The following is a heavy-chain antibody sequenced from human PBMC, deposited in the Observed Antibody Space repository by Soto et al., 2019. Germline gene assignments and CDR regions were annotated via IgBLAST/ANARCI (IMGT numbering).Heavy chain of an antibody. Sequence: PGESLKISCKGSGYSFTSYWIGWVRQMPGKGLEWMGIIYPGDSDTRYSPSFQGQVTISADKSISTAYLQWSSLKASDTAMYYCARQLDTAMVTAYYYYYGMDVWGQGTTVTVSS. CDR1: GYSFTSYW. V-gene: IGHV5-51*01. D-gene: IGHD5-18*01. CDR3: ARQLDTAMVTAYYYYYGMDV. CDR2: IYPGDSDT. J-gene: IGHJ6*02.